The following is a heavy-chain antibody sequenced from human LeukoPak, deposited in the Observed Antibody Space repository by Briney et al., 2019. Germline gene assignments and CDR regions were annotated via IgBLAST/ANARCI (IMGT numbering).Heavy chain of an antibody. CDR1: GLTFSSHW. J-gene: IGHJ4*02. V-gene: IGHV3-74*01. CDR2: ITNDGSST. D-gene: IGHD3-22*01. Sequence: GGSLRLSCAASGLTFSSHWMHWVRQAPGKGLVWVSRITNDGSSTTYADSVKGRFTISRDNSKNTLYLQMNSLRAEDTAVYYCAKGSPSLYYYDSSGYSAYWGQGTLVTVSS. CDR3: AKGSPSLYYYDSSGYSAY.